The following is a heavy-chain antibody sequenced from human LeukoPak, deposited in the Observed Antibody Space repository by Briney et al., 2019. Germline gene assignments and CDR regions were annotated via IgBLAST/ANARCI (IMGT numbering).Heavy chain of an antibody. CDR2: ISSSSSYI. Sequence: KSGGSLRLSCAASGFTFSSYSMNWVRQAPGKGLEWVSSISSSSSYIYYADSVKGRFTISRDNAKNSLYLQMNSLRAEDTAVYYCARVGLPDTAMADYWGQGTLVTVSS. CDR1: GFTFSSYS. CDR3: ARVGLPDTAMADY. V-gene: IGHV3-21*01. D-gene: IGHD5-18*01. J-gene: IGHJ4*02.